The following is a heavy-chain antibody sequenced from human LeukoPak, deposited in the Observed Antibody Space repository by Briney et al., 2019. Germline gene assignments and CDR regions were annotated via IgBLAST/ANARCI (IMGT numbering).Heavy chain of an antibody. V-gene: IGHV3-23*01. J-gene: IGHJ4*02. CDR2: ISGSGGST. D-gene: IGHD3-22*01. CDR1: GFTFSSYA. CDR3: AKADYYDSSGYYPRGDY. Sequence: GGSLRLSCAASGFTFSSYAMSCVRQAPGKGLEWVSAISGSGGSTYYADSVKGRFTISRDNSKNTLYLQMNSLRAEDTAVYYCAKADYYDSSGYYPRGDYWGQGTLVTVSS.